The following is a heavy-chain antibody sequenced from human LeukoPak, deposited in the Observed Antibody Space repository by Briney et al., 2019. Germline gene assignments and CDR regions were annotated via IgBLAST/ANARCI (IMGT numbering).Heavy chain of an antibody. Sequence: GGSLRLSCTASGFTLRNYWMHWVRQVPGKRLVWVSRISGDGGVTNYADSVQGRFTISRDNAKNILYLQMNSLRAEDTAVYYCAKEMATIRAFDFWGQGTMVTVSS. CDR3: AKEMATIRAFDF. D-gene: IGHD5-24*01. J-gene: IGHJ3*01. CDR1: GFTLRNYW. CDR2: ISGDGGVT. V-gene: IGHV3-74*01.